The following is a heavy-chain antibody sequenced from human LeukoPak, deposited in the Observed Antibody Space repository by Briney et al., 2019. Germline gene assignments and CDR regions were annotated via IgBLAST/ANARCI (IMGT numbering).Heavy chain of an antibody. CDR1: GGSISSYY. CDR2: IYYSGST. CDR3: ARGGRWLRLNY. V-gene: IGHV4-59*12. Sequence: SETLSLTCTVSGGSISSYYWSWIRQPPGKGLEWIGYIYYSGSTNYNPSLKSRVTISVDTSKNQFSLKLSSVTAADTAVYYCARGGRWLRLNYWGQGTLVTVSS. D-gene: IGHD5-12*01. J-gene: IGHJ4*02.